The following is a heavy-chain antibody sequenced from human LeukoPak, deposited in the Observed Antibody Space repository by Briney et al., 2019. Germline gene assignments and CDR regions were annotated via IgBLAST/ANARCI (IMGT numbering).Heavy chain of an antibody. V-gene: IGHV3-21*04. D-gene: IGHD3-22*01. J-gene: IGHJ4*02. CDR3: ARDAKVYDSSEYYFDY. CDR1: GFTFSSYS. CDR2: ISSSSSYI. Sequence: GGSLRLSCAASGFTFSSYSMNWVRQAPGKGLEWVSSISSSSSYIYYADSVKGRFTISRDNSKNTLYLQMNSLRAEDTAVYYCARDAKVYDSSEYYFDYWGQGTLVTVSS.